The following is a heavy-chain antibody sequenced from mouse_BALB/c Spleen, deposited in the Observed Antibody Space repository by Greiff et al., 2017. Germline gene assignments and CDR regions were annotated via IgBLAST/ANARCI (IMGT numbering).Heavy chain of an antibody. CDR1: GFSLTDYG. Sequence: VKLMESGPGLVAPSQSLSITCTVSGFSLTDYGVSWIRQPPGKGLEWLGVIWGGGSTYYNSALKSRLSISKDNSKSQVFLKMNSLQTDDTAMYYCAKHDYYGSSYNAMDYWGQGTSVTVSS. V-gene: IGHV2-6-5*01. CDR3: AKHDYYGSSYNAMDY. J-gene: IGHJ4*01. CDR2: IWGGGST. D-gene: IGHD1-1*01.